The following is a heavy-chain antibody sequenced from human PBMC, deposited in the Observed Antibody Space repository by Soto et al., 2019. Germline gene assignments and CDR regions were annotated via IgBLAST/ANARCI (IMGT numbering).Heavy chain of an antibody. Sequence: QVQLVESGGGVVQPGRSLRLSCAASGFTFSSYGMHWVRQAPGKGLEWVAVISYDGSNKYYADSVKGRFTISRDNSKNTLYLQMNSLRAEDTAVYYCAGEGPRGYFDYWGQGTLVTVSS. CDR3: AGEGPRGYFDY. J-gene: IGHJ4*02. D-gene: IGHD3-16*01. V-gene: IGHV3-30*03. CDR2: ISYDGSNK. CDR1: GFTFSSYG.